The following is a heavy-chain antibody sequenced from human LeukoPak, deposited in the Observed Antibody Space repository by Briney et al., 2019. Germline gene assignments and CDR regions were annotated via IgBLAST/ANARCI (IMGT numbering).Heavy chain of an antibody. V-gene: IGHV1-2*02. CDR3: ARRRSSIAARDAFDI. D-gene: IGHD6-6*01. J-gene: IGHJ3*02. CDR2: INPNSGGT. CDR1: GYTFTGYY. Sequence: ASVKASCKASGYTFTGYYMHWVRQAPGQGLEWMGWINPNSGGTNYAQKFQGRVTMTRDTSISTAYMELSRLRSDDTAVYYCARRRSSIAARDAFDIWGQGTMVTVSS.